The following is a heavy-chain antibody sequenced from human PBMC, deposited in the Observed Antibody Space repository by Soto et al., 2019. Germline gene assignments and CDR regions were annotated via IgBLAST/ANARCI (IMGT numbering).Heavy chain of an antibody. V-gene: IGHV3-23*01. Sequence: PGGSLRLSCVASGFSLSSHAVSWVRQAPGKGLEWVSTILVGGSTHYPDSVKGRFTISRDNSKNTVFLQMNSLTAGDTAVYYCAKATATGGGAFDIRGQGTMVTVSS. J-gene: IGHJ3*02. CDR2: ILVGGST. CDR3: AKATATGGGAFDI. D-gene: IGHD2-8*02. CDR1: GFSLSSHA.